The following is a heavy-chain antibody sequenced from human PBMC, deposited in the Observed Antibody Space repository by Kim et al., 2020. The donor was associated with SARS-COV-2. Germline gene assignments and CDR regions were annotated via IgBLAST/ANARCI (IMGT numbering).Heavy chain of an antibody. CDR3: AKDIGCSSTSCYIYYYYG. V-gene: IGHV3-9*01. CDR1: GFTFGDYA. Sequence: GGSLRLSCAASGFTFGDYAMHWVRHAPGKGLEWVSGISWNSGSIGYADSVKGRFTISRDNAKNSLYLQMNSLRAEDTALYYCAKDIGCSSTSCYIYYYYG. J-gene: IGHJ6*01. D-gene: IGHD2-2*02. CDR2: ISWNSGSI.